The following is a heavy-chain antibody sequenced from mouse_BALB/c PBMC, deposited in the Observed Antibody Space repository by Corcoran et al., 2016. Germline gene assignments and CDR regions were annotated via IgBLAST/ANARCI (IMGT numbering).Heavy chain of an antibody. CDR2: INTYTGEP. CDR3: ERREANWEGYFDV. J-gene: IGHJ1*01. V-gene: IGHV9-3-1*01. Sequence: QIQLVQSGPELKKPGETVKISCKASGYTFTNYGMNWVKQAPGKGLKWMGWINTYTGEPTYADDFKGRFAFSLETSASTAYLQINNLKNEDTATYFCERREANWEGYFDVWGAGTTVTVSS. CDR1: GYTFTNYG. D-gene: IGHD4-1*01.